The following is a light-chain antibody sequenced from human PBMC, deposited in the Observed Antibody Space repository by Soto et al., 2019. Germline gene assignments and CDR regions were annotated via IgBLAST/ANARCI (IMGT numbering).Light chain of an antibody. Sequence: EIVLTQSPATLSFSPGERATLSCWASQALRSSYLAWYQQQPGLAPRLLIYATSSRATGIPDRFSGGGSGTGFTLTINKLEPEDFAVYYCQQYGTSPRLITFGQGTRLEIK. CDR3: QQYGTSPRLIT. CDR2: ATS. CDR1: QALRSSY. J-gene: IGKJ5*01. V-gene: IGKV3D-20*01.